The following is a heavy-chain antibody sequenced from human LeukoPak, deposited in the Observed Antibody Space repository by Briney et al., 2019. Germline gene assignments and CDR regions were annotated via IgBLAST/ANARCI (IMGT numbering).Heavy chain of an antibody. J-gene: IGHJ5*02. D-gene: IGHD2-2*03. CDR1: GFTFSSYA. Sequence: PGGSLRLSCAASGFTFSSYAMSWVRQAPGKGLEWVSAISGSGGSTYYADSVKGRFTISRGNSKNTLYLQMNSLRAEDTAVYYCAKDMDIVVVPAAINPWGQGTLVTVSS. CDR3: AKDMDIVVVPAAINP. V-gene: IGHV3-23*01. CDR2: ISGSGGST.